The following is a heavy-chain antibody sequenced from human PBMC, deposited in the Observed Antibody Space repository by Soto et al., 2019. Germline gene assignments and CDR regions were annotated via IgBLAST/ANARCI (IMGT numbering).Heavy chain of an antibody. D-gene: IGHD3-10*01. CDR1: GYTYTSYD. V-gene: IGHV1-8*01. Sequence: EASVKVSCKASGYTYTSYDSNWVRQATGQGLEWMGWVNPNSGNTGYAQKFQGRVTMTRNTSISTAYMELSSLRSEDTAVYYCARGRGYMDVWGKGTTVTVSS. CDR3: ARGRGYMDV. CDR2: VNPNSGNT. J-gene: IGHJ6*03.